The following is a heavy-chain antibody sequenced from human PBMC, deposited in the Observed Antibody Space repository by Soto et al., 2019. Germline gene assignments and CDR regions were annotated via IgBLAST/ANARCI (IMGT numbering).Heavy chain of an antibody. D-gene: IGHD3-16*01. CDR3: ARGGGPYVWFNEF. CDR1: GGLFSSFA. V-gene: IGHV1-69*01. CDR2: IIPVFGTT. Sequence: QEHLVQSGPEVKRPGSSVKVSCKDSGGLFSSFAISWVRQAPGQGLEWLGGIIPVFGTTNYAEKFQGSVTITADESTNTAYRELSSLRSGDTAMYYCARGGGPYVWFNEFWGQGTLVTVSS. J-gene: IGHJ4*02.